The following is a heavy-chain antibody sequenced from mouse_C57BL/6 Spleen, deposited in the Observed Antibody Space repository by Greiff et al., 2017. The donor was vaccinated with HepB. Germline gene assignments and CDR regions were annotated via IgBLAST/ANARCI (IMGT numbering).Heavy chain of an antibody. CDR1: GYTFTSYW. J-gene: IGHJ2*03. CDR2: IHPSDSDT. Sequence: QVQLQQPGAELVKPGASVKVSCKASGYTFTSYWMHWVKQRPGQGLEWIGRIHPSDSDTNYHQKFRGKATLTVDISSSTAYLQLSSLTSEDCAVYYCAMGGARDYWGQGTSLTVSS. V-gene: IGHV1-74*01. CDR3: AMGGARDY.